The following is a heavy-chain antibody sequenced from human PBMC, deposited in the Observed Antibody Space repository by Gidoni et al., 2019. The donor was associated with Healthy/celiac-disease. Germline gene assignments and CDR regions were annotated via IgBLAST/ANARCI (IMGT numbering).Heavy chain of an antibody. Sequence: EVQLLESGGGLVQPGGSLRLSCAASGFTFSSSAMSGVRQAPGKGLEWVSAISGSGGSTYYADSVKGRFTISRDNSKNTLYLQMNSLRAEDTAVYYCAKDQYRNSPYYYYYGMDVWGQGTTVTVSS. V-gene: IGHV3-23*01. CDR1: GFTFSSSA. D-gene: IGHD6-6*01. J-gene: IGHJ6*02. CDR2: ISGSGGST. CDR3: AKDQYRNSPYYYYYGMDV.